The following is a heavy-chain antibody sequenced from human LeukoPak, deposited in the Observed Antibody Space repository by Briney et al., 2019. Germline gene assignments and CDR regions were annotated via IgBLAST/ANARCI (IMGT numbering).Heavy chain of an antibody. Sequence: GGSLRLSCAASGFTFSSYNMNWVRQAPEKGLEWISSISGSSAYIYYADSVKGRFTISRDNAKNSLYLQMNSLRAEDTAVYYCARDPLAYCGGDCYFFFDYWGQGTLVTVSS. D-gene: IGHD2-21*02. CDR2: ISGSSAYI. CDR3: ARDPLAYCGGDCYFFFDY. J-gene: IGHJ4*02. V-gene: IGHV3-21*01. CDR1: GFTFSSYN.